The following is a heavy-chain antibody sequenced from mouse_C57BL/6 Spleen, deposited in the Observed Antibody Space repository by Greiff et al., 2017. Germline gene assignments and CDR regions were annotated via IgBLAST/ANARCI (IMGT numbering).Heavy chain of an antibody. J-gene: IGHJ2*01. V-gene: IGHV14-2*01. D-gene: IGHD1-1*01. Sequence: EVQLQESGAELVKPGASVKLSCTASGFNIKDYYMHWVKQRTEQGLEWIGRIDPEDGETKYAPKFQGKATITADTSSNTAYLQLSSLTSEDTAVYYCAAVYYYGSSPTGTEDYWGQGTTLTVSS. CDR2: IDPEDGET. CDR3: AAVYYYGSSPTGTEDY. CDR1: GFNIKDYY.